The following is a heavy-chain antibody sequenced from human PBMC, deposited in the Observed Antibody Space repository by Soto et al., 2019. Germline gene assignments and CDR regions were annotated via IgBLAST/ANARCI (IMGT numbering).Heavy chain of an antibody. D-gene: IGHD3-10*01. J-gene: IGHJ6*03. CDR1: GYTFTSYV. CDR3: ARGSWGYYYYMVV. CDR2: ISPNSGGT. Sequence: GASVKVSCKASGYTFTSYVISWVRQAPGQGLEWMGWISPNSGGTNYAQKFQGWVTMTRDTSISTAYMELSRLRSDDTAVYYCARGSWGYYYYMVVWGKGTTVTVSS. V-gene: IGHV1-2*04.